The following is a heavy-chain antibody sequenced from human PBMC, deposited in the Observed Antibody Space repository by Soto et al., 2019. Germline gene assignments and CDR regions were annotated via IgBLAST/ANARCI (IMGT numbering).Heavy chain of an antibody. CDR2: IYYSGST. CDR1: GGSISSYY. CDR3: ARDKKVVDFWSGPKGPYYYYYGMDV. J-gene: IGHJ6*02. V-gene: IGHV4-59*01. Sequence: PSETLSLTCTVSGGSISSYYWSWIRQPPGKGLEWIGYIYYSGSTNYNPSLKSRVTISVDTSKNQFSLKLSSVTAADTAVYYCARDKKVVDFWSGPKGPYYYYYGMDVWGQGTTDTVSS. D-gene: IGHD3-3*01.